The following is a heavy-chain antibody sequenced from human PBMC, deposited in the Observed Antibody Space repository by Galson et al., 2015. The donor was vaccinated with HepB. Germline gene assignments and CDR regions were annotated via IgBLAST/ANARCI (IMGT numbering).Heavy chain of an antibody. CDR2: IRSKANSYAT. V-gene: IGHV3-73*01. D-gene: IGHD2-15*01. Sequence: LRLSCAASGFTFSGSAMHWVRQASGKGLEWVGRIRSKANSYATAYAASVKGRFTISRDDSKNTAYLQMNSLKTEDTAVYYCTSHLVVVVAAYTSYGMDVWGQGTTVTVSS. CDR3: TSHLVVVVAAYTSYGMDV. J-gene: IGHJ6*02. CDR1: GFTFSGSA.